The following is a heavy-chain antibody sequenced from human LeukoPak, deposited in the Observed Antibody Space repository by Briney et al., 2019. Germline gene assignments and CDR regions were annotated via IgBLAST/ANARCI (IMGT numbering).Heavy chain of an antibody. Sequence: GGPLRLSCVASGFTFSSTTMGWVRQAPGRGLEWVSSITAIDGRTYYADSVRGRFTISRDNSKNTVYLQPNSLRAGDTAIYYCTKDRRGPAAGTWYFDSWGQGTLVTVSS. CDR1: GFTFSSTT. V-gene: IGHV3-23*01. D-gene: IGHD6-13*01. CDR2: ITAIDGRT. CDR3: TKDRRGPAAGTWYFDS. J-gene: IGHJ4*02.